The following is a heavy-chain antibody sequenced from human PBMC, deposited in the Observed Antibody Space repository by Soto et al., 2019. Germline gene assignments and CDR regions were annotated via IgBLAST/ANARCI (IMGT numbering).Heavy chain of an antibody. CDR3: VRHAQWIIRAY. Sequence: SETLSLTXTVSGGSISSYYWSWIRQPPGKGLEWIGCIIYSGGTNYNPSLKSRLTLFVDTSKNQFSLKLSSVTAADTAVYYCVRHAQWIIRAYWGQGSLVTVSS. V-gene: IGHV4-59*08. CDR2: IIYSGGT. CDR1: GGSISSYY. J-gene: IGHJ4*02. D-gene: IGHD5-12*01.